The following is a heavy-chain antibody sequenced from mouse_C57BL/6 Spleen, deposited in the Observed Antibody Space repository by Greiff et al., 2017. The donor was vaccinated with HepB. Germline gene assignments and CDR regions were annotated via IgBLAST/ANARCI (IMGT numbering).Heavy chain of an antibody. CDR2: INPNNGGT. Sequence: DVQLQQSGPELVKPGASVKISCKASGYTFTDYYMNWVKQSHGKSLEWIGDINPNNGGTSYNQKFKGKATLTVDKSSSTAYMELRSLTSEDSAVYYCARLGIYYDYDWYFDVWGTGTTVTVSS. CDR1: GYTFTDYY. D-gene: IGHD2-4*01. V-gene: IGHV1-26*01. J-gene: IGHJ1*03. CDR3: ARLGIYYDYDWYFDV.